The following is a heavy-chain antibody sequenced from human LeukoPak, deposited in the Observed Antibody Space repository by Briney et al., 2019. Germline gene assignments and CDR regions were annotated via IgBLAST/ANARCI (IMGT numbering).Heavy chain of an antibody. CDR2: IIDTGRST. CDR3: ARGDYGDY. J-gene: IGHJ4*02. Sequence: GGSLRLSCAASGFTFRNYGMSWVRQAPGKGLEWVAGIIDTGRSTFYIDSVKGRFTISRDNSKNTLYLQMNSLRAEDTAVYYCARGDYGDYWGQGTLVTVSS. CDR1: GFTFRNYG. V-gene: IGHV3-23*01.